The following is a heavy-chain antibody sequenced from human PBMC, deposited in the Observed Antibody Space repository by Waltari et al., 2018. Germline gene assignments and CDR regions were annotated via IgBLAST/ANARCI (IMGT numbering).Heavy chain of an antibody. CDR3: ARDVTGYYYFDL. CDR2: INSGGDT. CDR1: GFNVSSPS. Sequence: EWQLVESGGGLIQPGGSLRLSCAASGFNVSSPSLSWVRQAQGKGLEWVSVINSGGDTHYADSVKGRFTISRDSSKNTVYLQMSTLRAEDTALYYCARDVTGYYYFDLGGRGTLVTVSS. V-gene: IGHV3-53*01. J-gene: IGHJ2*01.